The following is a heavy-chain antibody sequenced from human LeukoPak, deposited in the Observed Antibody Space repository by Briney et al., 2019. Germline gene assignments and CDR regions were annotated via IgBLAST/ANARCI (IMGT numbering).Heavy chain of an antibody. Sequence: GGSLRLSCATSGFTFTSYWMHWVRQVAGKGLVWLARVDHGGSGTNYADSVKGRFTISRDNAKSTVYLQMNSLRVEDTAVYYCITDLGWGQGTPVTVSS. V-gene: IGHV3-74*01. D-gene: IGHD1-14*01. CDR1: GFTFTSYW. CDR3: ITDLG. CDR2: VDHGGSGT. J-gene: IGHJ4*02.